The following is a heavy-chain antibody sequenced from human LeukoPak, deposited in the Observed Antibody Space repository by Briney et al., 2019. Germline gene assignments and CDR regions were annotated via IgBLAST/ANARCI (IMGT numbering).Heavy chain of an antibody. V-gene: IGHV3-48*02. CDR2: ISSSSDTI. CDR3: AKVAIRFLEWLSHQIRWYYFDY. J-gene: IGHJ4*02. Sequence: GGSLRLSCAASGFTFSSYSMNWVRQAPGKGLEWVSYISSSSDTIYYADSVKGRFTISRDNAKRSLYLQMNSLRDEDTAVYYCAKVAIRFLEWLSHQIRWYYFDYWGQGTLVTVSS. CDR1: GFTFSSYS. D-gene: IGHD3-3*01.